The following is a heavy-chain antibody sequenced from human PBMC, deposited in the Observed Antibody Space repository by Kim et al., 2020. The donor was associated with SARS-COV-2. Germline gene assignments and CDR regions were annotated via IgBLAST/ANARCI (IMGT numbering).Heavy chain of an antibody. CDR2: IYYSGST. CDR1: GGSISSSSYY. J-gene: IGHJ4*02. D-gene: IGHD6-13*01. V-gene: IGHV4-39*01. Sequence: SETLSLTCTVSGGSISSSSYYWGWIRQPPGKGLEWIGSIYYSGSTYYNPSLKSRVTISVDTSKNQFSLKLSSVTAADTAVYYCARLSGSWFSGLWYWGQGTLVTVSS. CDR3: ARLSGSWFSGLWY.